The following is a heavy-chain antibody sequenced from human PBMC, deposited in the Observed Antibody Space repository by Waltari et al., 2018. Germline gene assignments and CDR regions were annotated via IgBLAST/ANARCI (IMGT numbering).Heavy chain of an antibody. J-gene: IGHJ5*02. D-gene: IGHD6-19*01. CDR3: ARQKKVAGTLNWFDP. Sequence: QVQLVQSGAEVKKPGASVKVSCTASGYTFTSYAMHWVRQAPGQRLEWMGWINAGNGNTKYSQKFQGRVTITRDTSASTAYMELSSLRSEDTAVYYCARQKKVAGTLNWFDPWGQGTLVTVSS. V-gene: IGHV1-3*01. CDR1: GYTFTSYA. CDR2: INAGNGNT.